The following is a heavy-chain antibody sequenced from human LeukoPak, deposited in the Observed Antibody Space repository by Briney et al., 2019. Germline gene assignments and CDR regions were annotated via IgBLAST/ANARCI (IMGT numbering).Heavy chain of an antibody. CDR2: IYSGGST. CDR3: AREAGTTYFDY. J-gene: IGHJ4*02. CDR1: GFTVSSNY. V-gene: IGHV3-53*01. D-gene: IGHD6-13*01. Sequence: PGGSLRLSCAASGFTVSSNYMSWVRQAPGKGLEWVSVIYSGGSTYYADSVKGRFTISRDNSKNTLYLHMNSLRAEDTAVYYCAREAGTTYFDYWGQGTLVTVSS.